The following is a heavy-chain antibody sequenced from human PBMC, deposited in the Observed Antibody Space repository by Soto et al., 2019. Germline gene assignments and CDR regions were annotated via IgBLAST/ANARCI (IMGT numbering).Heavy chain of an antibody. CDR1: GYSFTSYW. D-gene: IGHD3-3*01. J-gene: IGHJ3*02. V-gene: IGHV5-51*01. CDR2: IYPGDSDT. Sequence: PGESLKISCKGSGYSFTSYWIGWVRQMPGKGLEWMGTIYPGDSDTRYSPSFQGQVTISADKSISTAYLQWSSLKASDTAMYYCARQKSRDFWSGYSYDAFDIWGQGTMVTVSS. CDR3: ARQKSRDFWSGYSYDAFDI.